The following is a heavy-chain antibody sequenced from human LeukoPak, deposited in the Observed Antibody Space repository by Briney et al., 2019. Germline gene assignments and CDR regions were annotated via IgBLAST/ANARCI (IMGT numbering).Heavy chain of an antibody. CDR1: GFTASNNY. V-gene: IGHV3-74*01. D-gene: IGHD3-16*01. Sequence: GGSLRLSCAASGFTASNNYMSWVRQAPGKGLEWVSRINSDGSFTNYADSVKGRFTISRDNAKNTLYLRMNSLRGEDTAIYYCATSGRYAEDAFDIWGQGTMVTVSS. CDR2: INSDGSFT. J-gene: IGHJ3*02. CDR3: ATSGRYAEDAFDI.